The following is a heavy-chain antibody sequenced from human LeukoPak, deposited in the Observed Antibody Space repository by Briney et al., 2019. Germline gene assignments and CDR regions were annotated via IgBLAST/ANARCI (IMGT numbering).Heavy chain of an antibody. CDR2: IIPILGIA. D-gene: IGHD6-13*01. CDR3: AREAAPGDY. V-gene: IGHV1-69*04. J-gene: IGHJ4*02. CDR1: GGTFSSYA. Sequence: VASVKVSCKASGGTFSSYAISWVRQAPGQGLEWMGRIIPILGIANYAQKFQGRVTITADKSTSTAYMELRSLRSDDTAVYYCAREAAPGDYWGQGTLVIVSA.